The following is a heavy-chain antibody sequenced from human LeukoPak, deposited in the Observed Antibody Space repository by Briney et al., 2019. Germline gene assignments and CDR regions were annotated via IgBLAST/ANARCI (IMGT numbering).Heavy chain of an antibody. Sequence: PSETLSLTCAVYGGSFSGYYWSWIRQPPGKGLEWIGEINHSGSTNYNPSLKSRVTISVDTSKNQFSLKLSSVTAADTAVYYCAREGAVAGKVRVPFDYWGQGTLVTVSS. J-gene: IGHJ4*02. D-gene: IGHD6-19*01. CDR1: GGSFSGYY. V-gene: IGHV4-34*01. CDR3: AREGAVAGKVRVPFDY. CDR2: INHSGST.